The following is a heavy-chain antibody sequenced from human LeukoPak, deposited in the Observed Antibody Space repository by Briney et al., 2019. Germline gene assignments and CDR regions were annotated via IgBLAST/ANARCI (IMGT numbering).Heavy chain of an antibody. V-gene: IGHV3-23*01. CDR2: ISAGGDIT. J-gene: IGHJ4*02. CDR3: AKESPQFDY. Sequence: GGSLRLSCTASGFTFSSYAMSWVRQAPGKGLEWISSISAGGDITHYADSMQGRFTISRDNSKNTLYLQMNSLRAEDTAVYYCAKESPQFDYWGQGTLDTVSS. CDR1: GFTFSSYA.